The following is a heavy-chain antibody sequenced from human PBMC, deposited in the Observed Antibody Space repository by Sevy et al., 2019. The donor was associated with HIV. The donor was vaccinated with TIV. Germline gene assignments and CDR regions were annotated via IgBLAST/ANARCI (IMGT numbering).Heavy chain of an antibody. CDR2: ISSSSSTI. J-gene: IGHJ4*02. V-gene: IGHV3-48*01. D-gene: IGHD2-15*01. CDR3: ARDSPKVVASTTPDY. CDR1: GFTFSSYS. Sequence: GGSLRLSCAASGFTFSSYSMNWVRQAPGKGLEWVSYISSSSSTIYYADSLKGRFTISRDNAKNSLYLQMNSLRAEDTAVYYCARDSPKVVASTTPDYWGQGTLVTVSS.